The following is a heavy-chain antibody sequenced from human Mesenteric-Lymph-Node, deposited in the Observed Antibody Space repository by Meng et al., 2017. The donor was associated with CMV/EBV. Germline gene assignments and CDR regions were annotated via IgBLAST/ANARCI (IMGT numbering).Heavy chain of an antibody. CDR2: ISYDGSNK. D-gene: IGHD6-19*01. CDR1: GFTFSSYA. J-gene: IGHJ4*02. CDR3: ARLQWLVKYFDS. Sequence: GGSLRLSCAASGFTFSSYAMHWVRQAPGKGLEWVAVISYDGSNKYYADSVKGRFTISRDNSKNTVYLQMNSLRPEDTAVYYCARLQWLVKYFDSWGQGTLVTVSS. V-gene: IGHV3-30-3*01.